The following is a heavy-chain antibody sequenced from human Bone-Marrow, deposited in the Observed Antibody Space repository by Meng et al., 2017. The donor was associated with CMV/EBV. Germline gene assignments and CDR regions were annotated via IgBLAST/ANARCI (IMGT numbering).Heavy chain of an antibody. D-gene: IGHD2-2*01. Sequence: ASVKVSCKASGYTFTSYGISWVRQAPGQGLEWMGWISAYNGNTNYAQKLQGRVTMTTDTSTSTAYMELSRLRSDDTAVYYCASLPYCSTTSCYLAPDYGMDVWGQGTTVTVSS. CDR2: ISAYNGNT. J-gene: IGHJ6*02. CDR1: GYTFTSYG. CDR3: ASLPYCSTTSCYLAPDYGMDV. V-gene: IGHV1-18*01.